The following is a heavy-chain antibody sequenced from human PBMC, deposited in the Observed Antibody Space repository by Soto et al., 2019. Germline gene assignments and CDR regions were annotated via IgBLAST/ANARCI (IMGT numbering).Heavy chain of an antibody. CDR2: ISGAGGST. D-gene: IGHD4-17*01. CDR1: GFTFNSYA. V-gene: IGHV3-23*01. J-gene: IGHJ4*02. CDR3: AKDVLPRSYGEPFDY. Sequence: PGGSLRLSCAASGFTFNSYAMSWVRQAPGKGLEWVSAISGAGGSTYYADSVKGRFTISRDNSKNTLYFQMNSLRAEDTAVYYCAKDVLPRSYGEPFDYWGQGTLVTVSS.